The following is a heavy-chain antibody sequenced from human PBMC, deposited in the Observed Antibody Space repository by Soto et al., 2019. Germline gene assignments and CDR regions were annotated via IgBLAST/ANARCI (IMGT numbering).Heavy chain of an antibody. D-gene: IGHD6-13*01. CDR2: IYYSGST. V-gene: IGHV4-31*03. CDR3: ARDSGYSSSWGFDP. J-gene: IGHJ5*02. CDR1: VGSMSSGCYY. Sequence: LXLTCTVSVGSMSSGCYYWIWIRQHPGKGLEWIGYIYYSGSTYYNPSLKSRVTISVDTSKNQFSLKLSSVTAADTAVYYCARDSGYSSSWGFDPWGQGTLVIVSS.